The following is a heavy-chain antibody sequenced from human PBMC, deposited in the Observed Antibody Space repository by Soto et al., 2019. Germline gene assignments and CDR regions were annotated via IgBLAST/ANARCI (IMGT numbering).Heavy chain of an antibody. CDR1: GFTFSNFG. J-gene: IGHJ4*02. Sequence: GGSLRLSCVASGFTFSNFGMHWVRQAPGEGLEWVAVISNDENIKQYADSVRGRFAISRDNSKNTLYLQMTSLRAEDTAIYYCARGLRSVLDYWGQGTLVTVSS. D-gene: IGHD6-6*01. CDR3: ARGLRSVLDY. V-gene: IGHV3-33*01. CDR2: ISNDENIK.